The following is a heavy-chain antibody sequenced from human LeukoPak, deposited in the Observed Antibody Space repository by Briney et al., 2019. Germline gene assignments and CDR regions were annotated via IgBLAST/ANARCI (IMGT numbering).Heavy chain of an antibody. CDR2: IWHSGST. V-gene: IGHV4-4*02. CDR1: GGSISSSNW. CDR3: ATGYDSSGYWYYFDY. J-gene: IGHJ4*02. Sequence: KASETLSLTCAVSGGSISSSNWWSWVRQPPGEGLEWIGEIWHSGSTNYNPSLKSRVTISVDKSKNQFSLKLTSVTAADMAVYYCATGYDSSGYWYYFDYWGQGTLVTVSS. D-gene: IGHD3-22*01.